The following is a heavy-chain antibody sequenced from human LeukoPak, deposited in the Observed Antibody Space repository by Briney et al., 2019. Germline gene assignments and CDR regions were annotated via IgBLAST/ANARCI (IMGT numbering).Heavy chain of an antibody. CDR1: GFTFSSYS. D-gene: IGHD5/OR15-5a*01. V-gene: IGHV3-21*01. CDR2: ISSSSSYI. CDR3: ARELSVFHYYGMDV. Sequence: GGSLRLSCAASGFTFSSYSMNWVRQAPGKGLEWFSSISSSSSYIYYADSVKGRFTISRDNAKNSLYLQMNSLRAEDTAVYYCARELSVFHYYGMDVWGQGTTVTVSS. J-gene: IGHJ6*02.